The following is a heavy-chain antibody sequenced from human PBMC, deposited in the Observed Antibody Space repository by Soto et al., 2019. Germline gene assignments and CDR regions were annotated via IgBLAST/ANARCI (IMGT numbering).Heavy chain of an antibody. V-gene: IGHV5-51*01. J-gene: IGHJ6*02. CDR3: ARTSQVGATIYYYYGMDV. Sequence: GESLKISCKGSGYSFTSYWIGWVRQMPGKGLEWMGIIYPGDSDTRYSPSFQGQVTISADKSISTAYLQWSSLKASDTAMYYFARTSQVGATIYYYYGMDVWGQGTTVTVSS. CDR2: IYPGDSDT. CDR1: GYSFTSYW. D-gene: IGHD1-26*01.